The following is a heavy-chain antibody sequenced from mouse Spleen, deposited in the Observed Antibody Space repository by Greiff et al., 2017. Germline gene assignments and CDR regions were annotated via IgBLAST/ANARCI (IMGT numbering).Heavy chain of an antibody. CDR2: ISSGSSTI. Sequence: EVQRVESGGGLVKPGGSLKLSCAASGFTFSDYGMHWVRQAPEKGLEWVAYISSGSSTIYYADTVKGRFTISRDNAKNTLFLQMTSLRSEDTAMYYCARRYGYDDYYAMDYWGQGTSVTVSS. V-gene: IGHV5-17*01. CDR1: GFTFSDYG. D-gene: IGHD2-2*01. J-gene: IGHJ4*01. CDR3: ARRYGYDDYYAMDY.